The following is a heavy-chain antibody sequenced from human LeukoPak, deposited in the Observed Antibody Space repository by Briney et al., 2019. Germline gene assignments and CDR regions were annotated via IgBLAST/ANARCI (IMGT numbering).Heavy chain of an antibody. J-gene: IGHJ4*02. CDR2: IGPYNGNT. D-gene: IGHD6-6*01. Sequence: ASVEVSCKASGYTFTSYGISWVRQAPGQGLEWVGWIGPYNGNTNYVQKLQGRVTMTTDTSTNTAYMELRSLRSDDTAIYYCARGGGSSSSGIDYWGQGTLVTVSS. CDR1: GYTFTSYG. V-gene: IGHV1-18*01. CDR3: ARGGGSSSSGIDY.